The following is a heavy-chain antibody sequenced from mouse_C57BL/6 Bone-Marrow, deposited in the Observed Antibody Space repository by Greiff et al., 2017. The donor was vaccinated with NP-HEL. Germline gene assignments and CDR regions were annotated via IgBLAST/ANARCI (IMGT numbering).Heavy chain of an antibody. J-gene: IGHJ4*01. Sequence: VQLQQSGAELVRPGASVKLSCTVSGFNIKDDYMHWVKQRPEQGLEWIGWIDPENGDTEYASKFKGKATITADTSSNTAYLQLSSLTSEDTAVYYCTTGGSSPDAMDYWGQGTSVTVSS. CDR2: IDPENGDT. V-gene: IGHV14-4*01. CDR3: TTGGSSPDAMDY. CDR1: GFNIKDDY. D-gene: IGHD1-1*01.